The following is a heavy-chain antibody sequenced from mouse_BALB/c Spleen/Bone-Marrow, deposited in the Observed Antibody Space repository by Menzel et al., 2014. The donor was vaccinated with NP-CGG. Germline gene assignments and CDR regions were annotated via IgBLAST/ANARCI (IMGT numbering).Heavy chain of an antibody. V-gene: IGHV1-18*01. CDR3: ARDAMDY. J-gene: IGHJ4*01. CDR1: GYSFTGYY. Sequence: VQLQQSGPDPVKPGASLKISCKASGYSFTGYYMYWLKQSHGKSLEWIGRVNPNNGGTTYNQKFKDKAILTVDKSSTIAYMELRSLTSEDSAVYYCARDAMDYWGQGTSVTVSS. CDR2: VNPNNGGT.